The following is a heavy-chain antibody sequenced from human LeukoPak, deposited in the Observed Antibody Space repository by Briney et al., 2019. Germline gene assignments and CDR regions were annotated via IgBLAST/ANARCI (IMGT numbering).Heavy chain of an antibody. J-gene: IGHJ4*02. V-gene: IGHV3-21*01. CDR2: ISSSNDYV. CDR1: GFTFSSYT. D-gene: IGHD3-10*01. CDR3: AVLQSGTPTH. Sequence: PGGSLRLSCAASGFTFSSYTMIWVRQAPGKGLEWVSSISSSNDYVYDADSVRGRFTISRDNAKNSLYLQMNSVRAEDTAVYYCAVLQSGTPTHWGQGTLVTVSS.